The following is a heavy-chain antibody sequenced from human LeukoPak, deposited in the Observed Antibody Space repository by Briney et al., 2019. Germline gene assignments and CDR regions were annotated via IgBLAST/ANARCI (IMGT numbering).Heavy chain of an antibody. V-gene: IGHV3-23*01. J-gene: IGHJ6*02. Sequence: PGGSLRLSCAASGFTFSSYAMSWVRQAPGKGLEWVSAISGSGGSTYYADFVKGRFTISRDNSKNTLYLQMNSLRAEDTAVYYCAKARITIFGVVITSQTYYYYGMDVWGQGTTVTVSS. CDR2: ISGSGGST. CDR1: GFTFSSYA. CDR3: AKARITIFGVVITSQTYYYYGMDV. D-gene: IGHD3-3*01.